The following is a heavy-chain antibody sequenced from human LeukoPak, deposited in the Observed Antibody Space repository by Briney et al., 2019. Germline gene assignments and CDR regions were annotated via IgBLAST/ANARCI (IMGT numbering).Heavy chain of an antibody. V-gene: IGHV3-7*01. CDR3: ARLKDDVTKFDY. D-gene: IGHD2-8*01. CDR2: INQDVSRV. Sequence: PGGSLRLSCAGSGSSFSRYWMAWVRQAPGKGLEWVASINQDVSRVHYVDSVKGRFTISRDNAKSSLFLQMTSLRVEDTAVYYCARLKDDVTKFDYWGQGTLVTVSS. CDR1: GSSFSRYW. J-gene: IGHJ4*02.